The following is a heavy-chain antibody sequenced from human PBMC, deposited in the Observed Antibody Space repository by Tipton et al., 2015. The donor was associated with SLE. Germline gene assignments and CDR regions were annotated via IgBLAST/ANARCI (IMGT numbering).Heavy chain of an antibody. CDR2: ISTTSRYK. V-gene: IGHV3-21*03. Sequence: GSLRLSCEGSGFNFSIYTMNWVRQAPGKGREWVASISTTSRYKYSTDSMFGRFTLSRDNARNTLYLQLSRLRAEDTGVYFCARDSLTSPSVSYCPTCIGMDVWGQGNAVAVSP. CDR1: GFNFSIYT. D-gene: IGHD1-26*01. J-gene: IGHJ6*01. CDR3: ARDSLTSPSVSYCPTCIGMDV.